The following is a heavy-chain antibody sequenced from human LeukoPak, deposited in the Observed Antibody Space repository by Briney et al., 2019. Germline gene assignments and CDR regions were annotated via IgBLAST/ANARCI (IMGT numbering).Heavy chain of an antibody. Sequence: SETLSLTCAVYGGSFSGYYWSWVRQPPGKGLEWIGEINHSGSTNYNPSLKSRVTISVDTSKNQFSLKLSSVTAADTAVYYCARDFGYGADFDYWGQGTLVTVSS. CDR1: GGSFSGYY. J-gene: IGHJ4*02. CDR2: INHSGST. D-gene: IGHD4/OR15-4a*01. V-gene: IGHV4-34*01. CDR3: ARDFGYGADFDY.